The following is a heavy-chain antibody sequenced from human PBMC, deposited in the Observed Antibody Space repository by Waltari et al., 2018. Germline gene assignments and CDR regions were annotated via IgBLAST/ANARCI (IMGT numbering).Heavy chain of an antibody. D-gene: IGHD6-6*01. CDR3: ARRGQGAALGWYFDL. CDR2: ISPNSGGT. J-gene: IGHJ2*01. V-gene: IGHV1-2*02. Sequence: QVQLVQSGAEVKKPGASVKVSCKASGYTFTGYHMHWVRQAPGQGLEWMGGISPNSGGTNYAPTFQSRVTMTRDTSITTAYMELSRLRSDDTAVYYCARRGQGAALGWYFDLWGRGTLVTVSS. CDR1: GYTFTGYH.